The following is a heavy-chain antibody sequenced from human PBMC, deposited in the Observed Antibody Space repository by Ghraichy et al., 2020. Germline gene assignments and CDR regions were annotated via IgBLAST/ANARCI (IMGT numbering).Heavy chain of an antibody. CDR3: ARYYSGMDV. CDR2: INLLGSEK. Sequence: ESLNISCEASGFTFRNFWMTWVRQAPGKGLEWVANINLLGSEKNYVDSVKGRFTISRDNTKNSLYLQMNSLRAEDTAIYYCARYYSGMDVWGQGTTVTVSS. J-gene: IGHJ6*02. V-gene: IGHV3-7*03. CDR1: GFTFRNFW.